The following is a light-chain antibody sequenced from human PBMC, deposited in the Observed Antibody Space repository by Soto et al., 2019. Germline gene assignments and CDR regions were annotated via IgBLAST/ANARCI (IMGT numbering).Light chain of an antibody. Sequence: DIQVTQSPSTLSAFVGDRVILNCRASQNVNIWLAWYQQRPRKATKLLIYKTSSLESGVPSRFSGSGSGTEFTLTISSLETDDFGTYFCLQYNSLPYTFGQGTKLEIK. J-gene: IGKJ2*01. CDR3: LQYNSLPYT. V-gene: IGKV1-5*03. CDR2: KTS. CDR1: QNVNIW.